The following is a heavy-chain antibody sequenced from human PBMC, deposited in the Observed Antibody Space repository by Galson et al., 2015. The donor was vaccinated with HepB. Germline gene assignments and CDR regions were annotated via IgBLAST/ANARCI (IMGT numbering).Heavy chain of an antibody. D-gene: IGHD6-6*01. CDR1: GFTFSSYA. V-gene: IGHV3-23*01. CDR2: ISDSGDTT. J-gene: IGHJ4*02. Sequence: SLRLSCAASGFTFSSYAMTWVRQAPGKGLEWVSFISDSGDTTYFADSVKGRFTISRDNSKNTLYLQMSSLSAEDTALYYCARRRPGGPARPEFDYWGQGTLVSVSS. CDR3: ARRRPGGPARPEFDY.